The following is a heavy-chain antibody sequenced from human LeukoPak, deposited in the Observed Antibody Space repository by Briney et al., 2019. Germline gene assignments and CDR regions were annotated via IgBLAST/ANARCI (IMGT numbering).Heavy chain of an antibody. J-gene: IGHJ4*02. CDR3: ARASRQWELLFPYFDY. D-gene: IGHD1-26*01. V-gene: IGHV3-64*01. CDR2: ISSNGGST. Sequence: GGSLRLSCAASGFTFSSYAMHWVRQAPGKGLEYVSAISSNGGSTYYANSVKGRFTISRDNSKNTLYLQMGSLRAEDMAVYYCARASRQWELLFPYFDYWGQGTLVTVSS. CDR1: GFTFSSYA.